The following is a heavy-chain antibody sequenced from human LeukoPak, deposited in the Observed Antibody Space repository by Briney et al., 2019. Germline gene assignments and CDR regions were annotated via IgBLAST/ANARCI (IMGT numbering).Heavy chain of an antibody. D-gene: IGHD2-21*02. CDR3: ARGPYCGGDCLVASLS. V-gene: IGHV1-69*13. CDR2: IIPIFGTA. J-gene: IGHJ4*02. Sequence: GASVKVSCKASGGTFSSYAISWVRQAPGQGLEWMGGIIPIFGTANYAQKFQGRVTITADESTSTAYMELSSLRSEDTAVYYCARGPYCGGDCLVASLSWDQGTLVTVSS. CDR1: GGTFSSYA.